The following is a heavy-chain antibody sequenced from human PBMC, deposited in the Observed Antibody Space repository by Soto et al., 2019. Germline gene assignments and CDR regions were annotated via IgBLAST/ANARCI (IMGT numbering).Heavy chain of an antibody. CDR2: MNPNSGNT. J-gene: IGHJ4*02. CDR3: ARGPPFFGDEFDY. Sequence: ASVKVSCKASGYTFSSYDINWVRQATGQGLEWMGWMNPNSGNTGYAQKFQGRVTMTRNTSISTAYMELSSLRSEDTAVYYCARGPPFFGDEFDYRGQGTLVTVSS. V-gene: IGHV1-8*01. D-gene: IGHD2-21*01. CDR1: GYTFSSYD.